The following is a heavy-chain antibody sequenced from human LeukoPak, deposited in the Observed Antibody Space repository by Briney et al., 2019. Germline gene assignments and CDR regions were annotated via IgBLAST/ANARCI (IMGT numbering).Heavy chain of an antibody. V-gene: IGHV3-9*01. Sequence: HPGGSLRLSRAASGFTFDDYAMHWVRQAPGKGLEWVSGISWNSGSIGYADSVKGRFTISRDNAKNSLYLQMNSLRAEDTALYYCAKSPTIAARATLDYWGQGTLVTVSS. CDR1: GFTFDDYA. CDR3: AKSPTIAARATLDY. J-gene: IGHJ4*02. CDR2: ISWNSGSI. D-gene: IGHD6-13*01.